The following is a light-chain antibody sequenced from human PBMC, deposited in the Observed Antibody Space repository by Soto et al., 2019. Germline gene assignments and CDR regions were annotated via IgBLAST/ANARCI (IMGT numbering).Light chain of an antibody. Sequence: DIQMTQSASTLSASIGDRVTIACRASQGISNWLAWYQQKPGKAPKLLIFHASSLESGVPSRFSGSGSGTEFTLTISSLQSEDFAVYYCQQYNNWPRTFGQGTKVDIK. CDR1: QGISNW. J-gene: IGKJ1*01. CDR3: QQYNNWPRT. CDR2: HAS. V-gene: IGKV1-5*01.